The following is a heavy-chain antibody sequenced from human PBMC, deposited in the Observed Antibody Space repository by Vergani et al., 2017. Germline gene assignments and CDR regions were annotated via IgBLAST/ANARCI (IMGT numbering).Heavy chain of an antibody. CDR2: ISGSGSTT. CDR3: AKKGFCVTSSCYTTPMDTLQY. CDR1: GVSFSDYA. Sequence: EVQLLESGGGLVQPGGSLRLSCAASGVSFSDYAMSWVRQAPGKGLEWVAAISGSGSTTYYADSVKGRFTVSRDNSKNTLFLQMNRLRAEDTAVYYCAKKGFCVTSSCYTTPMDTLQYWGQGALVTVSS. J-gene: IGHJ4*02. D-gene: IGHD2-2*01. V-gene: IGHV3-23*01.